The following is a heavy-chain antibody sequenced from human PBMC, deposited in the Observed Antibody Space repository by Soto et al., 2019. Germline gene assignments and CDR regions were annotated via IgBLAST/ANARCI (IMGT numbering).Heavy chain of an antibody. Sequence: QVELVQSGAEVKKPGASVKVSCKASGYSFTSYGISWARQAPGQGLEWMGWISTYNGNTNYEQKFQGRVTMTTDTSTSTAYMELRSLRSDETAVYFCATFGDFLKYFDFWGQGTLVTVSS. CDR2: ISTYNGNT. D-gene: IGHD4-17*01. V-gene: IGHV1-18*01. J-gene: IGHJ4*02. CDR1: GYSFTSYG. CDR3: ATFGDFLKYFDF.